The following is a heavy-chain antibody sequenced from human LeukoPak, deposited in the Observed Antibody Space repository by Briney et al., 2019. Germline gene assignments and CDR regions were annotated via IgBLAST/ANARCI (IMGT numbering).Heavy chain of an antibody. V-gene: IGHV3-23*01. Sequence: GGSLRLSCAASGFSFNNEGMSWVRQAPAKGLEWVSTINDNGRNTHYADSVKGRFTISRDNSKNMLYLQMNSLRVDDTAVYYCAKDVGGGALFEYWGQGTLVTVSS. CDR3: AKDVGGGALFEY. CDR1: GFSFNNEG. CDR2: INDNGRNT. J-gene: IGHJ4*02. D-gene: IGHD3-16*01.